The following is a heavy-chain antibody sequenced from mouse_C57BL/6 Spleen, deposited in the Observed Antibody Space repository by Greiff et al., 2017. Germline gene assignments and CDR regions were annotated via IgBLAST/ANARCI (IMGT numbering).Heavy chain of an antibody. CDR2: INPNNGGT. D-gene: IGHD1-1*01. CDR3: GREGTVGATGYFDG. Sequence: EVQLQQSGPELVKPGASVKMSCKASGYTFTDYNMHWVKQSHGKSLEWIGYINPNNGGTSYNQKFKGKATLTVNQSSSTAYMALRSRTSEDSAVYYCGREGTVGATGYFDGWGTGTTVTVSS. J-gene: IGHJ1*03. V-gene: IGHV1-22*01. CDR1: GYTFTDYN.